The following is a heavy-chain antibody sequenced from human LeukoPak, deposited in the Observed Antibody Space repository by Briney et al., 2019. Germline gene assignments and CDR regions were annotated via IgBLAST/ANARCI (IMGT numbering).Heavy chain of an antibody. CDR2: IYYSGST. V-gene: IGHV4-39*02. CDR3: ARDPRDGYNYNFDY. Sequence: SETLSLTCTVSGGSISSSSYYWGWIRQPPGKGLEWIGSIYYSGSTYYNPSLKSRVTISVDTSKNQFSLKLSSVTAADTAVYYCARDPRDGYNYNFDYWGQGTLVTVSS. CDR1: GGSISSSSYY. D-gene: IGHD5-24*01. J-gene: IGHJ4*02.